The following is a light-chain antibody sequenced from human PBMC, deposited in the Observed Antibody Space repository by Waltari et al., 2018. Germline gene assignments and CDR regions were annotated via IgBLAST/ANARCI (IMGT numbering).Light chain of an antibody. J-gene: IGKJ2*01. CDR3: QQYHTPPAT. CDR1: QSLDVAY. CDR2: GAY. V-gene: IGKV3-20*01. Sequence: EIVLTQSPGTLSLSPGDRATLSCRADQSLDVAYVAWYQHKSGQAPRLLVYGAYYRAAAIPARFRGSGSGTDFTLTINRLEPDDFAVYYCQQYHTPPATFGQVFNLYIK.